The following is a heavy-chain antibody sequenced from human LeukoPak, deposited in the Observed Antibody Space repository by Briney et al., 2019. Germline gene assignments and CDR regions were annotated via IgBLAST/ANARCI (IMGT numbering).Heavy chain of an antibody. CDR3: ARDPPPLSRIVVDPSGY. CDR1: GFTFDDYG. D-gene: IGHD3-22*01. J-gene: IGHJ4*02. CDR2: INWNGGST. V-gene: IGHV3-20*04. Sequence: QSGGSLRLSCAASGFTFDDYGMSWVRQAPGKGLEWVSGINWNGGSTGYADSVKGRFTISRDNSKNTLYLQMNSLRAEDTAVYYCARDPPPLSRIVVDPSGYWGQGTLVTVSS.